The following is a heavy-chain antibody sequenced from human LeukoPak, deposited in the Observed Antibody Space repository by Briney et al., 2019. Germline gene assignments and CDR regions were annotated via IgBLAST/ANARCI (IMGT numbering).Heavy chain of an antibody. J-gene: IGHJ3*02. V-gene: IGHV3-21*01. CDR2: ISSSSTYI. CDR1: GFTFSSYS. Sequence: GGSLRLSCAASGFTFSSYSMNWVRQAPGKGLEWVSSISSSSTYIYYADSVKGRFAISRDNAKNSLHLQMNSLRAEDTAVYYCARDRYGSSLDAFDIWGQGTVVTVSS. D-gene: IGHD6-13*01. CDR3: ARDRYGSSLDAFDI.